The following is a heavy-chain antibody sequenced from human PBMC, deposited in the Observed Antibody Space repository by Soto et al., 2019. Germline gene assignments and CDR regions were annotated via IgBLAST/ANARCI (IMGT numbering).Heavy chain of an antibody. J-gene: IGHJ4*02. D-gene: IGHD1-26*01. CDR2: ISSSSSYI. V-gene: IGHV3-21*01. CDR3: AGDSGSYFGFDY. Sequence: GGSLRLSCAASGFTFSSYSMNWVRQAPGKGLEWVSSISSSSSYIYYADSVKGRFTISRDNAKNSLYLQMNSLRAEDTAVYYCAGDSGSYFGFDYWGQGTLVTVSS. CDR1: GFTFSSYS.